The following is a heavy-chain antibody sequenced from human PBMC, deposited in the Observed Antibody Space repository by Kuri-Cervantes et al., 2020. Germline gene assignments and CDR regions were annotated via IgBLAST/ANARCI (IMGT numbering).Heavy chain of an antibody. CDR3: ARVATNAFDI. V-gene: IGHV3-23*01. J-gene: IGHJ3*02. CDR2: ISGSGGST. CDR1: GFTFSSYA. Sequence: GESLKISCAASGFTFSSYAMSWVRQAPGKGLEWVSAISGSGGSTYYADSVKGRFTISRDNAKNSLYLQMNSLRAEDTAVYYCARVATNAFDIWGRGTMVTVSS. D-gene: IGHD4-11*01.